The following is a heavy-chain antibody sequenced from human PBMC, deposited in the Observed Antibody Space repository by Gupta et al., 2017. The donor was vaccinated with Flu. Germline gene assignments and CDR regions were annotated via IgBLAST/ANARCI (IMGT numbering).Heavy chain of an antibody. CDR1: GFTFDDYA. CDR3: AKDIRPPPSSGYYLPDY. Sequence: EVQLVESGGGSVQPGRSLRLSCAASGFTFDDYAMHLFRQAPGKGLEGVSSISWDSDNKGYADAVMSRFTISRDNAKNSLFLEMKSLRPEDTAFYYCAKDIRPPPSSGYYLPDYWGQGTLVSVSS. V-gene: IGHV3-9*01. D-gene: IGHD6-19*01. J-gene: IGHJ4*02. CDR2: ISWDSDNK.